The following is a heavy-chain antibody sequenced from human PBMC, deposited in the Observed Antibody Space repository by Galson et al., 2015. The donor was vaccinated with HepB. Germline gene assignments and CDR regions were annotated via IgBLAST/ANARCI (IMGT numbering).Heavy chain of an antibody. CDR2: IVVGSGNT. CDR1: GFTFTNSA. CDR3: AAEWELLKGGVYNWFDP. D-gene: IGHD1-26*01. V-gene: IGHV1-58*01. J-gene: IGHJ5*02. Sequence: SVKVSCKASGFTFTNSAVQWVRQARGQRLEWIGWIVVGSGNTNYAQKFQERVTITRDMSTSTAYMELSSLRSEDTAVYYCAAEWELLKGGVYNWFDPWGQGTLVTVSS.